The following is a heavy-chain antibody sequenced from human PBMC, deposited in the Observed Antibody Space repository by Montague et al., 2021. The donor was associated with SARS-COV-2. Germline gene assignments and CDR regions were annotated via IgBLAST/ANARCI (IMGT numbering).Heavy chain of an antibody. J-gene: IGHJ4*02. V-gene: IGHV4-34*01. Sequence: SETLSLTCAVYGGSFSGYYWSWIRQPPGKGLEWIGEINHSGSTKYNPSLKSRVTISVDTSKNQFSLKLSSVTAADTAMYYCARGTERVFTYDYDSSGYASDYWGQGTLVTVSS. D-gene: IGHD3-22*01. CDR3: ARGTERVFTYDYDSSGYASDY. CDR2: INHSGST. CDR1: GGSFSGYY.